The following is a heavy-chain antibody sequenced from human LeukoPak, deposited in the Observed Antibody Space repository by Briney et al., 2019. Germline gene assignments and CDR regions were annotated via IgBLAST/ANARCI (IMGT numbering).Heavy chain of an antibody. CDR3: ARANGDYGGDAFDI. CDR2: ISSGSSYI. V-gene: IGHV3-21*01. CDR1: GFTFSSYS. D-gene: IGHD4-17*01. J-gene: IGHJ3*02. Sequence: GGSLRLSCAASGFTFSSYSMNWVRQAPGKGLEWVSSISSGSSYIYYADSVKGRFTISRDNAKNSLYLQMNSLRAEDTAVYYCARANGDYGGDAFDIWGQGTMVTVSS.